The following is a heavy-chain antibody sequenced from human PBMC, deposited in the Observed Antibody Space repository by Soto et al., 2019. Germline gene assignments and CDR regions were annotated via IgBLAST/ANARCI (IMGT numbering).Heavy chain of an antibody. CDR3: ARAFGDYTDLGYFDL. V-gene: IGHV3-30-3*01. CDR2: ISYDGSNK. Sequence: GGSLRLSCAASGFTFSSYAMHWVRQAPGKGLEWVAVISYDGSNKYYADSVKGRFTISRDNSKNTLYLQMNSLRAEDTAVYYCARAFGDYTDLGYFDLWGRGTLVTVSS. J-gene: IGHJ2*01. D-gene: IGHD4-17*01. CDR1: GFTFSSYA.